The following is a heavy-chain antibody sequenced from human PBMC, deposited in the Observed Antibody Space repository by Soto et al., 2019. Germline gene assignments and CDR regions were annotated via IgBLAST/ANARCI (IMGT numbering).Heavy chain of an antibody. CDR2: INGYNGNA. J-gene: IGHJ6*02. CDR1: GYTFTTYG. D-gene: IGHD3-16*01. V-gene: IGHV1-18*01. Sequence: QVQLVQSGAEVKKPGASVTVSCKASGYTFTTYGVSWVRQAPGQGLEWLGWINGYNGNAKYAENLQGRVSMTTDTSPTTAYMGLRSLRSDDTAVYYCARMGDVPYYYYGMDVWGQGTTVTVSS. CDR3: ARMGDVPYYYYGMDV.